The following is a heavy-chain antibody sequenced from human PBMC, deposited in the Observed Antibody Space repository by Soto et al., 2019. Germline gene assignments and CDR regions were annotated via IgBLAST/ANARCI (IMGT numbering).Heavy chain of an antibody. Sequence: QMQLVESGGGVVQPGRSLRVSCEASGFIFSTYGMHWVRQAPGKGLEWVAVISYDGRNKYYADSVRGRFTISRDNSKHTLHLQMYSLRGEDTSVYYCAKDTATAITSYYFYGMDVWGQGTTVTVSS. D-gene: IGHD5-12*01. CDR3: AKDTATAITSYYFYGMDV. CDR2: ISYDGRNK. V-gene: IGHV3-30*18. CDR1: GFIFSTYG. J-gene: IGHJ6*02.